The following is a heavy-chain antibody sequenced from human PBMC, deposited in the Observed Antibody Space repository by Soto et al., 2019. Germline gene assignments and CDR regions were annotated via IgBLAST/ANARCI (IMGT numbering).Heavy chain of an antibody. CDR3: ARDEVPAANWLDR. V-gene: IGHV1-18*01. D-gene: IGHD2-2*01. CDR1: GYIFFNYC. Sequence: ASVKVSCKASGYIFFNYCITWVRQAPGQGLEWMGWISGYNGNTNYAQSLQGRVTMTTDTSTSTAYLELRSLRSDDTAMYYCARDEVPAANWLDRWGQGTLVTVSS. J-gene: IGHJ5*02. CDR2: ISGYNGNT.